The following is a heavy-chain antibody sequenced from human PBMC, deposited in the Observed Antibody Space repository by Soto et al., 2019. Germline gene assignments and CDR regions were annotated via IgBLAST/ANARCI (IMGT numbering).Heavy chain of an antibody. V-gene: IGHV3-30*18. D-gene: IGHD4-17*01. CDR2: ISYDGSNK. Sequence: QVQLVESGGGVVQPRRSLRLSCAASGFTFSSYGMHWVRQAPGKGLEWVAVISYDGSNKYYADSVKGRFTISRDNSKNTRYLQMNSLRAEDTAVYYCAKVRLPTVTTRDAFDIWGQGTMVTVSS. CDR1: GFTFSSYG. J-gene: IGHJ3*02. CDR3: AKVRLPTVTTRDAFDI.